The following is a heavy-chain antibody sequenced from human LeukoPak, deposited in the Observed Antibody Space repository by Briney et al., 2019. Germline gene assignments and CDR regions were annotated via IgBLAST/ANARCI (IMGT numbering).Heavy chain of an antibody. CDR3: ARRSHCTGDSCYPV. J-gene: IGHJ6*02. V-gene: IGHV4-39*01. D-gene: IGHD2-15*01. CDR1: GDSMTSSNHY. Sequence: SETLSLACTVSGDSMTSSNHYWVWIRQPPGKGLEWIGSIYYGGSTYYNPSLKSRVTISQDTSKNQFSLKVNTVTAADTAVYHCARRSHCTGDSCYPVWGQGTTVTVSS. CDR2: IYYGGST.